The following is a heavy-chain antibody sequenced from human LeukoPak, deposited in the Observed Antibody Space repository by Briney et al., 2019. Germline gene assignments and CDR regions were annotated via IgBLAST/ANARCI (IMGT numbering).Heavy chain of an antibody. CDR2: INPNSGGT. D-gene: IGHD6-19*01. CDR3: ARGMAGIRKDYFDY. Sequence: GASVKVSCKASGYTFIAYYMHWVRQAPGQGLEWMGWINPNSGGTSYAQKFQGRVTMTRDTSISTAYMELSRLRSDDTAVYYCARGMAGIRKDYFDYWGQGTLVTVSS. CDR1: GYTFIAYY. V-gene: IGHV1-2*02. J-gene: IGHJ4*02.